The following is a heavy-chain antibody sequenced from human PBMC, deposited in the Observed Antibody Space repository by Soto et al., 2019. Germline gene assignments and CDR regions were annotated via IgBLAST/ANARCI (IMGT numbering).Heavy chain of an antibody. J-gene: IGHJ4*02. D-gene: IGHD6-19*01. Sequence: GGSLRLSCAASGFTFSSYAMSWVRQAPGKGLEWVSGISGSGGSTYYADSVKGRFTISRDNSKNTLYLQMSSLRAEDTAVYFCAKSSSGWYHFDYWGQGTLVTVSS. CDR2: ISGSGGST. CDR1: GFTFSSYA. CDR3: AKSSSGWYHFDY. V-gene: IGHV3-23*01.